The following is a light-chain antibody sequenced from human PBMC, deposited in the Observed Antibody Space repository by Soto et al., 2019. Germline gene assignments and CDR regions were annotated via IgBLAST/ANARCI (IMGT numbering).Light chain of an antibody. J-gene: IGKJ1*01. CDR1: ESIRTW. CDR3: QQYNNYPRT. V-gene: IGKV1-5*01. CDR2: DAS. Sequence: DIQMTQSPSSLSASVGGRVTITCRASESIRTWLAWYQHKPGKAPKFLIYDASSLESGVPSRFSGSGSGTEFTLTISNLQPDDFATYFCQQYNNYPRTFGQGTKVDIK.